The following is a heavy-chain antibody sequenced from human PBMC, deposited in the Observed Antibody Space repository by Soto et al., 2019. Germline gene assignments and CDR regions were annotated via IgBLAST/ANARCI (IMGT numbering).Heavy chain of an antibody. CDR3: ARDQSSSWYDAPLYAFDI. J-gene: IGHJ3*02. D-gene: IGHD6-13*01. CDR1: GFTFSKYW. V-gene: IGHV3-7*01. Sequence: EVQLVESGGGLVQPGGSLRLSCAASGFTFSKYWMNWVRQAPGKGLEWVANIKQDGSEKYCVDSVKGRFTISRDNSKNTLYLQMNSLRAEDTAVYYCARDQSSSWYDAPLYAFDIWGQGTMVTVSS. CDR2: IKQDGSEK.